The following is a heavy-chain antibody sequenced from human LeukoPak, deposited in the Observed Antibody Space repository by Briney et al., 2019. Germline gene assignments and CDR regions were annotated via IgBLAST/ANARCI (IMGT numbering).Heavy chain of an antibody. D-gene: IGHD6-19*01. J-gene: IGHJ4*02. Sequence: GGSLRLSCTASEFTFGDYAMSWVRQAPGKGLEWVGFIRSKAYGGTTEYAASVKGRFTISRDDSKSIAYLQMNSLKTEDTAVYYCAVGGSGRSTWNYFDYWGQGTLVTVSS. CDR2: IRSKAYGGTT. CDR3: AVGGSGRSTWNYFDY. V-gene: IGHV3-49*04. CDR1: EFTFGDYA.